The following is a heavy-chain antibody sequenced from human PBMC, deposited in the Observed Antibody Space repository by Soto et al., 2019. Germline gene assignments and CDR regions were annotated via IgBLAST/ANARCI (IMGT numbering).Heavy chain of an antibody. J-gene: IGHJ4*02. CDR1: GFTFSSYA. CDR3: AKFMAPGYSSRRGE. D-gene: IGHD6-13*01. CDR2: ISGSGGST. Sequence: GGSLRLSCAASGFTFSSYAMSWVRQAPGKGLEWVSAISGSGGSTYCADSVKGRFTISRDNSKNTLYLQMNSLRAEDTAVYYCAKFMAPGYSSRRGEWGQGTLVTVSS. V-gene: IGHV3-23*01.